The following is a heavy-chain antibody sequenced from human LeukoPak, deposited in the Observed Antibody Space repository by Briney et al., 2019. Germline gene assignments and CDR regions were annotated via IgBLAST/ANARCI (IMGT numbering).Heavy chain of an antibody. Sequence: ASVKVSCKASGYTFTGYYMHWVRQVPGQGLEWMGWINPNSGGTNYAQKFQGRVTMTRDTSISTAYMELSRLRSDDTAVYYCAREGSSGWYYFDYWGQGTLVTVSS. V-gene: IGHV1-2*02. D-gene: IGHD6-19*01. CDR3: AREGSSGWYYFDY. CDR1: GYTFTGYY. CDR2: INPNSGGT. J-gene: IGHJ4*02.